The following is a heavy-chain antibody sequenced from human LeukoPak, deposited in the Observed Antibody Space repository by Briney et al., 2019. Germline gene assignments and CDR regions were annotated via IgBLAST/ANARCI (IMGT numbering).Heavy chain of an antibody. Sequence: GGSLRLSCAASGFTFSNYAMSWVRQAPGKGLEWVSVISGSGGTTYSADSVKGRFTIPRDNSKNTLYLQMNSLRAEDTAAYYCARERGSSGGNTNGYFDYWGQGALVTVSS. D-gene: IGHD4-23*01. CDR2: ISGSGGTT. J-gene: IGHJ4*02. CDR1: GFTFSNYA. V-gene: IGHV3-23*01. CDR3: ARERGSSGGNTNGYFDY.